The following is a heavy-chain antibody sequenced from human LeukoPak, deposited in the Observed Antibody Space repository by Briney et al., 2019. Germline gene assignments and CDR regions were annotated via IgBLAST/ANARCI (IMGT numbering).Heavy chain of an antibody. CDR2: IRFDGSIK. CDR1: GFTFSDYY. D-gene: IGHD1-26*01. J-gene: IGHJ5*02. CDR3: VTGSSGT. Sequence: GGSLRLSCAASGFTFSDYYMSWIRQAPGKGLEWVAFIRFDGSIKYYTDSVKGRFIISRDNSKSTLSLQMNSLRAEDTAVYYCVTGSSGTWGPGTLVTVSS. V-gene: IGHV3-30*02.